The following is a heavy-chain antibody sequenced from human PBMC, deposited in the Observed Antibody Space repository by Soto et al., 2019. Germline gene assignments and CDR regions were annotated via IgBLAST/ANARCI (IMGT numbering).Heavy chain of an antibody. CDR3: ARDFFPYYYDSSGSRSGAFDI. J-gene: IGHJ3*02. CDR1: GFTFSSYG. D-gene: IGHD3-22*01. CDR2: IWYDGSNK. V-gene: IGHV3-33*01. Sequence: GGSLRLSCAASGFTFSSYGMHWVRQAPGKGLEWVAVIWYDGSNKYYADSVKGRFTISRDNSKNTLYLQMNSLRAEDTAVYYCARDFFPYYYDSSGSRSGAFDIWGQGTMVTVSS.